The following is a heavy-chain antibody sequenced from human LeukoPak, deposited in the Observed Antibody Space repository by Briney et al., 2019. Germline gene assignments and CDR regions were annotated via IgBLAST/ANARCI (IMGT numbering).Heavy chain of an antibody. CDR2: ISWNSGSI. V-gene: IGHV3-9*01. CDR1: GFTFDDYA. Sequence: GRSLRLSCAASGFTFDDYAMHWVRQAPGKGLEWVSGISWNSGSIGYADSVKGRFTISRDNAKNSLYLQMNSLRAEDAALYYCANSKFSITMIVVAIDYWGQGTLVTVSS. CDR3: ANSKFSITMIVVAIDY. J-gene: IGHJ4*02. D-gene: IGHD3-22*01.